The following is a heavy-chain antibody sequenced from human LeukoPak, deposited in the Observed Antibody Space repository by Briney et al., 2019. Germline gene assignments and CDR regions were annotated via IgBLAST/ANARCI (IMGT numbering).Heavy chain of an antibody. CDR3: ARSPTRSGRFDP. CDR2: IYTSGST. D-gene: IGHD2-15*01. CDR1: GGSISSYY. Sequence: TSETLSLTCTVSGGSISSYYWSWIRQPAGKGLEWIGRIYTSGSTNYNPSLKSRVTISVDTSKNQFSLKLSSVTAADTAVYYCARSPTRSGRFDPWGQGTLVTVSS. J-gene: IGHJ5*02. V-gene: IGHV4-4*07.